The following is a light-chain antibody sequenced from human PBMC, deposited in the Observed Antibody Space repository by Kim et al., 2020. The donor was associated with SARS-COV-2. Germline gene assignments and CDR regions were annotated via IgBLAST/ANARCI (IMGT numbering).Light chain of an antibody. J-gene: IGLJ2*01. Sequence: QSVLTQPPSVSGAPGQRVTISCTGSNSNIGAGFDVHWYQQLPGRAPKLLISDNNNRPSGVPDRFSAPKSGTSASLAITGLQAEDEADYYCQSYDTSLSGFVIFGGGNKLTVL. CDR3: QSYDTSLSGFVI. CDR2: DNN. CDR1: NSNIGAGFD. V-gene: IGLV1-40*01.